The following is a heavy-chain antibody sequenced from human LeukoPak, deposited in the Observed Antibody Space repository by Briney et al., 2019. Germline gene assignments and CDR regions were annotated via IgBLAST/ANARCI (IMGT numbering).Heavy chain of an antibody. J-gene: IGHJ4*02. D-gene: IGHD1-14*01. CDR3: ARHGTISSESYFDY. V-gene: IGHV4-59*08. CDR2: IHNSGRT. Sequence: SETLSLTCTASGGSVSSYYWSWIRQSPGKGLEWIGYIHNSGRTNYNPSLKSRVTGFFDTSKNQANLRLSSVTATDTAVYYCARHGTISSESYFDYWGQGALVTVSS. CDR1: GGSVSSYY.